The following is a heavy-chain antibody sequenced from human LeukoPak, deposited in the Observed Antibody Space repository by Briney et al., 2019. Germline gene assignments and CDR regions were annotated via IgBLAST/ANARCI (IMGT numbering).Heavy chain of an antibody. CDR2: ISAYNGDT. D-gene: IGHD2-15*01. CDR3: ARSGCSAGSCYSQTVKFDS. V-gene: IGHV1-18*01. Sequence: ASVKVSCKASGYTFTNYGISWVRQAPGQGLEWMAWISAYNGDTDYVQNFQGRVTVTADTSTSTAYMELGSLISDDTAVYYCARSGCSAGSCYSQTVKFDSWGQGTLVTVSS. CDR1: GYTFTNYG. J-gene: IGHJ4*02.